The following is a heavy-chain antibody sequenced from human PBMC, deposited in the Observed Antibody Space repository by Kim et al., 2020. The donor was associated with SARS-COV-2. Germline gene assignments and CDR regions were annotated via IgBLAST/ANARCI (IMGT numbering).Heavy chain of an antibody. CDR2: IDAGTGNR. Sequence: ASVKVSCKAFGYTFTKYPIHWLRQAPGQRLEWMGWIDAGTGNRRYSESFQGRVTITRDTSANIDYIELIRLTSEDTGIYYCARDLNPTVFDYWGQGTLVTVSS. J-gene: IGHJ4*02. V-gene: IGHV1-3*01. CDR1: GYTFTKYP. D-gene: IGHD4-4*01. CDR3: ARDLNPTVFDY.